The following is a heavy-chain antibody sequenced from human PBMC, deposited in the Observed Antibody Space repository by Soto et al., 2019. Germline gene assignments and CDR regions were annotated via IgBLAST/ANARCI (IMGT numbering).Heavy chain of an antibody. CDR1: GFTFSTYS. CDR3: ARGYPWYYGSGSMFYSDY. J-gene: IGHJ4*02. CDR2: TSYDGSNK. Sequence: QVPLVESGGGVVQPGTSLRLSCAASGFTFSTYSMHWVRQAPGEGLEWVALTSYDGSNKYYIDSVKGRFTISRDNSKNTLYLQMDSLRAEDTAVYYCARGYPWYYGSGSMFYSDYWGQGTLVTVSS. V-gene: IGHV3-30-3*01. D-gene: IGHD3-10*01.